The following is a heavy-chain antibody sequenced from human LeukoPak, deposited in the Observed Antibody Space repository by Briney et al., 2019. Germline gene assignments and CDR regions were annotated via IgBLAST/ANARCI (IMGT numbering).Heavy chain of an antibody. CDR3: ARDHIAARQNYYYYYMDV. D-gene: IGHD6-6*01. J-gene: IGHJ6*03. CDR2: IYYSGST. Sequence: PSETLSLTCTVSGGSISSSSYYWGWIRQPPGKGLEWIGSIYYSGSTYYNPSLKSRVTISVDTSKNQFSLKLSSVTAADTAVYYCARDHIAARQNYYYYYMDVWGKGTTVTVSS. V-gene: IGHV4-39*07. CDR1: GGSISSSSYY.